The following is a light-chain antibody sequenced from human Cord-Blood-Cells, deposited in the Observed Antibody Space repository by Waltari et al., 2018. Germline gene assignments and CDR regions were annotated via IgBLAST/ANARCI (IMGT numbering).Light chain of an antibody. CDR2: AAS. J-gene: IGKJ1*01. V-gene: IGKV1-39*01. CDR1: PSISSY. Sequence: DIQMTQSPSSLSASVGDRVTLTCRASPSISSYLNWYQQKPGKAPKLLIYAASSLQSGVPSRFSGSGSGTDFTLTISSLQPEDFATYYCQQSYSTPPTFGQGTKVEIK. CDR3: QQSYSTPPT.